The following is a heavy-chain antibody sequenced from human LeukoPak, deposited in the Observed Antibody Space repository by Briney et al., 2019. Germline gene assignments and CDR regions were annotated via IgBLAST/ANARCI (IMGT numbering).Heavy chain of an antibody. D-gene: IGHD5-18*01. CDR2: IDPSDSET. CDR3: ARQTAMGRSGDY. J-gene: IGHJ4*02. Sequence: GESLKISCTASGYSFTNYWIGWVRQMPGKGLAWMGIIDPSDSETRYTPSFQGQVTISADKSLSTAYLQWNSLKASDTAMYYCARQTAMGRSGDYWGQGTPVIVSS. CDR1: GYSFTNYW. V-gene: IGHV5-51*01.